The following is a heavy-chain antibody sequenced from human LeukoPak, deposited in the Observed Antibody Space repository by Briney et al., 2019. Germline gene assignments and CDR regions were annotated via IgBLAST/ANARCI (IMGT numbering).Heavy chain of an antibody. D-gene: IGHD6-13*01. CDR2: IYHSGST. CDR1: GGSISSSSYY. J-gene: IGHJ4*02. Sequence: SSETLSLTCTVSGGSISSSSYYWGWIRQPPGKGLEWIGSIYHSGSTNYNPSLKSRVTISVDTSKNQFSLKLSSVTAADTAVYYCARIAAGVRSVDYWGQGTLVTVSS. V-gene: IGHV4-39*07. CDR3: ARIAAGVRSVDY.